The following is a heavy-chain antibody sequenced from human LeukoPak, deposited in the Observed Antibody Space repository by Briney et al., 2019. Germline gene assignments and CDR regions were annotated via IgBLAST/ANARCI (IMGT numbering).Heavy chain of an antibody. D-gene: IGHD5-24*01. J-gene: IGHJ3*02. CDR2: ISYDGGNK. CDR3: AREMGAFDI. V-gene: IGHV3-30*01. CDR1: GFTFSSYA. Sequence: GGSLRLSCAASGFTFSSYAMHWVRQAPGKGLEWVAVISYDGGNKYYADSVKGRFTISRDNSKNTLYLQMNSLRAEDTAVYYCAREMGAFDIWGQGTMVTVSS.